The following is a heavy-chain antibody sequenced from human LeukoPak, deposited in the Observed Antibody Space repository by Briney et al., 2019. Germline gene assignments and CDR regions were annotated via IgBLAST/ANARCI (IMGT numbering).Heavy chain of an antibody. CDR3: ARAGGTYSSSWYEEGFDY. J-gene: IGHJ4*02. V-gene: IGHV4-59*08. CDR1: GDSISGYY. D-gene: IGHD6-13*01. Sequence: SETLSLTCTVSGDSISGYYWSWIRQPPGKGLEWIGYIYYSGSTNYNPSLKSRVTISVDTSKNQFSLKLSSVTAADTAVYYCARAGGTYSSSWYEEGFDYWGQGTLVTVSS. CDR2: IYYSGST.